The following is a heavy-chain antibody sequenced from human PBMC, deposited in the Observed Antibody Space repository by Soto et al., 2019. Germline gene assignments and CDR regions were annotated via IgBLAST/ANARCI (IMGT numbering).Heavy chain of an antibody. CDR3: ARARAAAGNWFDP. Sequence: SATKSLTWSVYGGSFSAYYGSWIRKPPGKGLEWIGYIYHSGSTNYNPSLKSRVTISVDTSKNQFSLKLSSVTAADTAVYYCARARAAAGNWFDPWGQGTLVTVSS. CDR1: GGSFSAYY. D-gene: IGHD6-13*01. J-gene: IGHJ5*02. CDR2: IYHSGST. V-gene: IGHV4-34*01.